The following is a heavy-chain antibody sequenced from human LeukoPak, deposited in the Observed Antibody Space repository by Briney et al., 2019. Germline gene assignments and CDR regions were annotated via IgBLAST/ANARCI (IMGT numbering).Heavy chain of an antibody. Sequence: SETLSLTCAVYGGSFSGYYWSWIRQPPGKGLEWIGEINHSGSTNYNPSLKSRVTISVDTSKNQFSLKLSSVTAADTAVYYCARAAIDYDILTGYSWDYYYYYMDVWGKGTTVTVSS. D-gene: IGHD3-9*01. CDR2: INHSGST. J-gene: IGHJ6*03. V-gene: IGHV4-34*01. CDR3: ARAAIDYDILTGYSWDYYYYYMDV. CDR1: GGSFSGYY.